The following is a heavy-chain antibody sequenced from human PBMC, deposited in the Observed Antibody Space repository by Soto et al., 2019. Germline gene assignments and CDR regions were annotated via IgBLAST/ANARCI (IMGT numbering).Heavy chain of an antibody. Sequence: HSESLSITCTVCGDSISSGGYYWSWIRQHPGKGLEWIGYIYHSGSTYYNPSLKSRVTISVDRSKNQFSLKLSSVTAVDTAVYYCARGQLLPDYWGQGTLVTVSS. CDR2: IYHSGST. CDR3: ARGQLLPDY. D-gene: IGHD2-15*01. J-gene: IGHJ4*02. V-gene: IGHV4-30-2*01. CDR1: GDSISSGGYY.